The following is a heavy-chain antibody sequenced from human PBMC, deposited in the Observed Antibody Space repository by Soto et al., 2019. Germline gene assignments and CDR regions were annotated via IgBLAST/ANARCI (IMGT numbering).Heavy chain of an antibody. V-gene: IGHV1-18*01. CDR1: GYTFPSYG. Sequence: ASVKVSCKASGYTFPSYGISWVRQAPGQGLEWMGWISAYNGNTNYAQKLQGRVTMTTDTSTSTAYMELRSLRSDDTAVYYCARDYYRFNSGYGFSMDVWGQGTTVTVSS. D-gene: IGHD5-12*01. CDR3: ARDYYRFNSGYGFSMDV. CDR2: ISAYNGNT. J-gene: IGHJ6*02.